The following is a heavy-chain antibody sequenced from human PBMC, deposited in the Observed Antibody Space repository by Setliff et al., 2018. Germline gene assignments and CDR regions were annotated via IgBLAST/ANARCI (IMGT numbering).Heavy chain of an antibody. V-gene: IGHV3-72*01. J-gene: IGHJ6*02. CDR1: GFIFSDHY. CDR2: TRNKANSYTT. D-gene: IGHD3-10*01. Sequence: GGSLRLSCAASGFIFSDHYMDWVRQAPGKGLEWVGLTRNKANSYTTEYAASVKGRFTISRDDSKNTLYLQMNSLKTEDTAVYYCARDPGWFGELKDYYYGMDVWGQGNAGHRLL. CDR3: ARDPGWFGELKDYYYGMDV.